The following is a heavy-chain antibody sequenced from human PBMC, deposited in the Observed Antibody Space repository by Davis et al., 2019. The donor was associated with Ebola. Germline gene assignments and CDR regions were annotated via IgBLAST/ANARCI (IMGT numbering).Heavy chain of an antibody. J-gene: IGHJ6*04. CDR3: AKGGSGWPSDYSYGMGV. Sequence: GESLKLPCAASGFVFRNYVMSWVRQAPGKGLEWVSTLGTSADTYYADSVKGRFTISRDNSKNTLYLQMNGLRVEDTAIYYGAKGGSGWPSDYSYGMGVWGKGTTVTVSS. CDR2: LGTSADT. V-gene: IGHV3-23*01. D-gene: IGHD6-19*01. CDR1: GFVFRNYV.